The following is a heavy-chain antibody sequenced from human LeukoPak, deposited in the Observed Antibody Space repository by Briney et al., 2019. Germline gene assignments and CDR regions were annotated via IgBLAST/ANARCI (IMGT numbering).Heavy chain of an antibody. V-gene: IGHV3-7*03. Sequence: PGGSLRLSCAASGFTFSSYWMHWVRQAPGKGLEWVANINQDGSEKYYVDSVKGRFTSSRDNAEKLFYLQINSLRVEDTAIYYCAAWGSGNYWGQGTLVTVSS. CDR2: INQDGSEK. D-gene: IGHD7-27*01. CDR1: GFTFSSYW. J-gene: IGHJ4*02. CDR3: AAWGSGNY.